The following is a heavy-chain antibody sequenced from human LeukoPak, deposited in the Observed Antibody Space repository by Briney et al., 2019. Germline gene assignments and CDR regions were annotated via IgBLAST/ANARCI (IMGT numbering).Heavy chain of an antibody. J-gene: IGHJ4*02. CDR1: GASISSYY. CDR3: ARAVYDSSVDY. V-gene: IGHV4-4*07. Sequence: SETLSLTCTVSGASISSYYWSWIRQPAGKALEWIGRIYVTGSTTYNPSLKSRVTISVDTSKNQFSLKLSSVTAADTAVYYCARAVYDSSVDYWGQGTLVTVSS. CDR2: IYVTGST. D-gene: IGHD3-22*01.